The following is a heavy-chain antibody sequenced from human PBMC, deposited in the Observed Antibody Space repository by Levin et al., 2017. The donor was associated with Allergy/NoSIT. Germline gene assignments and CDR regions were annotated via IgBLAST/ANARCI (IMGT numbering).Heavy chain of an antibody. J-gene: IGHJ2*01. CDR1: GFTFDDYA. CDR2: LSWNSGSI. CDR3: ATDRYSGARSLGSGYLDL. V-gene: IGHV3-9*01. D-gene: IGHD1-26*01. Sequence: GGSLRLSCAASGFTFDDYAMHWVRQAPGKGLEWVSGLSWNSGSIGYADSVKGRFTISRGNARNSLYLEVTSLTTEDTALFSCATDRYSGARSLGSGYLDLWGRGTLVTVSS.